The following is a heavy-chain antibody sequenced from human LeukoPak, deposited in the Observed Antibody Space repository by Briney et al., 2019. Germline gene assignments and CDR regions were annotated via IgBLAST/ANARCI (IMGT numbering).Heavy chain of an antibody. CDR3: ARGNLVPAVGAFDI. V-gene: IGHV4-30-4*01. Sequence: SETLSLTCTVSGGSISSGDYYWSWIRQPPGKGREWIGYIYYSGSTYYHPSLKSRVTISVDTSKNQFSLKLSSVTAADTAVYYCARGNLVPAVGAFDIWGQGTMVTVSS. J-gene: IGHJ3*02. D-gene: IGHD1-14*01. CDR1: GGSISSGDYY. CDR2: IYYSGST.